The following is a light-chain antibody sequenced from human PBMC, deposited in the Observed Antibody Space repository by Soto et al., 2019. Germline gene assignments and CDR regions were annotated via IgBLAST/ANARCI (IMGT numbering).Light chain of an antibody. V-gene: IGKV3-20*01. Sequence: EIVLTQFPGALSLSPGVRVNLSCRGSQTVSNTYLAWYQQKSGQAPKFLIYGASNRATGNPDRFSGSGSGTDFTLTISRLEPEDFAVYYCQQYGALPPTFGGGTKVEIK. CDR1: QTVSNTY. CDR2: GAS. CDR3: QQYGALPPT. J-gene: IGKJ4*01.